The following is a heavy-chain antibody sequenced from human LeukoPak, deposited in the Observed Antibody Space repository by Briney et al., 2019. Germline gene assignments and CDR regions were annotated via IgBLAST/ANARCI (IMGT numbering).Heavy chain of an antibody. V-gene: IGHV3-33*01. J-gene: IGHJ6*02. CDR2: IWYDGSNK. D-gene: IGHD2-2*02. CDR1: GFPFSSYG. Sequence: GGSLRLSCVASGFPFSSYGMHWVRQAPGKGLEWVAVIWYDGSNKYYADSVKGRFTISRDKSKNTLYPQMNSLRAEDTAVYYCARDKDIVVVPAAILSESYYYGMDVWGQGTTVTVSS. CDR3: ARDKDIVVVPAAILSESYYYGMDV.